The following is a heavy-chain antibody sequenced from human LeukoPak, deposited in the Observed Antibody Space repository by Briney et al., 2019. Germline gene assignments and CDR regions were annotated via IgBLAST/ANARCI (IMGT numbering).Heavy chain of an antibody. J-gene: IGHJ4*02. D-gene: IGHD3-10*01. CDR3: ARETYYYGSGSTIPFDY. V-gene: IGHV1-3*01. CDR2: INAGNGNT. Sequence: VASVKVSCKASGYTFTSYAMHWVRQAPGQRLEWMGWINAGNGNTKYSQKFLGRVTITRDTSASTAYMELSSLRSEDTAVYYCARETYYYGSGSTIPFDYWGQGTLVTVSS. CDR1: GYTFTSYA.